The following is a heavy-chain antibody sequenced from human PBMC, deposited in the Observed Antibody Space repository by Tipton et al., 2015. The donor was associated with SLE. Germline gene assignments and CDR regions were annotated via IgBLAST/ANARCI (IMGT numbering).Heavy chain of an antibody. CDR3: ARAPPTTDAEYFQY. D-gene: IGHD4-17*01. CDR2: IYYSGST. Sequence: TLSLTCTVSGGSISSYYWSWIRQPPGKGLEWIGYIYYSGSTNYNPSLKSRVTISVDTSKNQFSLKLSSVTAADTAVYYCARAPPTTDAEYFQYWGQGTLVTVSS. V-gene: IGHV4-59*01. J-gene: IGHJ1*01. CDR1: GGSISSYY.